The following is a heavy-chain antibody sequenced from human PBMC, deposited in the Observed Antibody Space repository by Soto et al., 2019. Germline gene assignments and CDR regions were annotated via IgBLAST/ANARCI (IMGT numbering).Heavy chain of an antibody. CDR2: ISGTGGST. CDR3: APLLPRIYYFHSSLDV. J-gene: IGHJ6*02. Sequence: AESLSLSCVASGFTFSSVAIRSVIRAPGRGLEWVSTISGTGGSTTYAESVKGRFTISTDNSKNTLSLQMDSLRAEDTAVYYCAPLLPRIYYFHSSLDVWGQGTKVTVYS. D-gene: IGHD2-15*01. V-gene: IGHV3-23*01. CDR1: GFTFSSVA.